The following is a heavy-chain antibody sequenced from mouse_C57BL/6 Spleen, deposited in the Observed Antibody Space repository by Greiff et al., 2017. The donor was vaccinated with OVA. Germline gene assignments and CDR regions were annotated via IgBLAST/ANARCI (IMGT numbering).Heavy chain of an antibody. Sequence: QVQLQQSGPELVKPGASVKISCKASGYAFSSSWMNWVKQRPGKGLEWIGRLYPGDGDTNYNGKFKGKATLTADKSSSTAYMQLSSLTSEDSAVYFCARDYDGYFDVWGTGTTVTVSS. D-gene: IGHD2-4*01. CDR3: ARDYDGYFDV. CDR2: LYPGDGDT. CDR1: GYAFSSSW. J-gene: IGHJ1*03. V-gene: IGHV1-82*01.